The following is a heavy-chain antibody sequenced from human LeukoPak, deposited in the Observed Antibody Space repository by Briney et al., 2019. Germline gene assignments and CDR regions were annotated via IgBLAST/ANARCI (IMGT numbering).Heavy chain of an antibody. CDR1: GFTFSSYA. D-gene: IGHD6-13*01. J-gene: IGHJ3*02. CDR2: ISGSGGST. CDR3: AKVSSSWYLDSDAFDI. V-gene: IGHV3-23*01. Sequence: GGSLRLSCAASGFTFSSYAMSWVRQAPGKGLEWVSAISGSGGSTYYADSVKGRFTISRDNSKNTLYLQMNSLRAEGTAVYYCAKVSSSWYLDSDAFDIWGQGTMVTVSS.